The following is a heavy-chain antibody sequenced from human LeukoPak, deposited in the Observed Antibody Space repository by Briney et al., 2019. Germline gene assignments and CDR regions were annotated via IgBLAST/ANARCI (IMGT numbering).Heavy chain of an antibody. J-gene: IGHJ4*02. CDR3: ARGGASSCWSPLDY. V-gene: IGHV3-43*01. Sequence: GGSLRLSCAASGFTFDDYTMHWVRQAPGKGLEWVSLISWDGGSTYYADSEKGRFTISRDNRKNSLYLQMNSLRTEDTALYYCARGGASSCWSPLDYWGQETLITAAS. D-gene: IGHD6-13*01. CDR2: ISWDGGST. CDR1: GFTFDDYT.